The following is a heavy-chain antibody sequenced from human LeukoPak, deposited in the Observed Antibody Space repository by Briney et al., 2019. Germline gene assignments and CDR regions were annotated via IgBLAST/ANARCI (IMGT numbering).Heavy chain of an antibody. CDR2: ISVYSGNS. CDR3: FRVGATYGDPLEFDY. V-gene: IGHV1-18*01. D-gene: IGHD4-17*01. CDR1: VYAFDIFG. J-gene: IGHJ4*02. Sequence: ASVNVSCKASVYAFDIFGVSWVRQAPGRGLEWMGWISVYSGNSNSAQKLQGRLIMTTDNSTGTAYMDLRSLTSDDTAFYYFFRVGATYGDPLEFDYWGQGTLVTVSS.